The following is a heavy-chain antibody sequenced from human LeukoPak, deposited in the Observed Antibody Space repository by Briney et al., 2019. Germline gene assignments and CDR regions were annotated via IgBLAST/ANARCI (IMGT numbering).Heavy chain of an antibody. D-gene: IGHD6-19*01. CDR1: GYTFTSYG. Sequence: ASVKVSCKASGYTFTSYGISWVRQAPGQGLEWMGWISAYNGNTNYAQKLQGRVTMTTDTSTSTAYMEPRSLRSDGTAVYYCARAGKYSSGWYTSAPGGYYYYGMDVWGQGTTVTVSS. CDR2: ISAYNGNT. CDR3: ARAGKYSSGWYTSAPGGYYYYGMDV. J-gene: IGHJ6*02. V-gene: IGHV1-18*01.